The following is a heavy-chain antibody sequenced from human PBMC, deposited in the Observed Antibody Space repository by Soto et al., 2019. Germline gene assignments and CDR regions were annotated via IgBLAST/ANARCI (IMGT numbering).Heavy chain of an antibody. CDR2: ISSSSSTI. D-gene: IGHD4-17*01. Sequence: PGGSLRLSCAASGFTFSSYSMNWVRHAPGKGLEWVSYISSSSSTIYYADSVKGRFTISRDNAKNSLYLHMNSLRAEDTAVYYCARDGPDYGDTLWRRPRGSWFDRWGQGTLVTASS. CDR1: GFTFSSYS. V-gene: IGHV3-48*01. J-gene: IGHJ5*02. CDR3: ARDGPDYGDTLWRRPRGSWFDR.